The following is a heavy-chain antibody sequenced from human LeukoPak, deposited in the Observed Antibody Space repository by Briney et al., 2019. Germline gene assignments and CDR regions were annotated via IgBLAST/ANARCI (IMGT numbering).Heavy chain of an antibody. CDR3: ARVGDDYGDYWGVFDY. CDR1: GGSISSSNW. CDR2: IYHSGST. D-gene: IGHD4-17*01. V-gene: IGHV4-4*02. Sequence: PSGTLSLTCAVSGGSISSSNWWSWVRQPPGKGLEWIGEIYHSGSTNYNPSLKSRVTISVDTSKNQFSLKLSSVTAADTAVYYCARVGDDYGDYWGVFDYWGQGTLVTVSS. J-gene: IGHJ4*02.